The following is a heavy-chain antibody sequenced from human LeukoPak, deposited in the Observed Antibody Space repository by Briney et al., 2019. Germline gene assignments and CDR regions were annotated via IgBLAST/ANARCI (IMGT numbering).Heavy chain of an antibody. CDR1: GFAFGHYY. J-gene: IGHJ4*02. V-gene: IGHV3-11*06. CDR3: ARGAGELPIDY. Sequence: GRSLRLSCAASGFAFGHYYMSWFRQAPGKGPESVSYISFSSGDTNYGDSVRGRFTISRDNAKNSLYLQMNSLRVEDTAVYYCARGAGELPIDYWGQGTMVTVSS. D-gene: IGHD3-10*01. CDR2: ISFSSGDT.